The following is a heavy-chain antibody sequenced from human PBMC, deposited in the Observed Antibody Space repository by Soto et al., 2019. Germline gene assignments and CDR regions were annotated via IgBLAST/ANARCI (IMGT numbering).Heavy chain of an antibody. CDR1: GFTFSSYA. D-gene: IGHD5-12*01. CDR3: ARAGEMATIYYFDY. CDR2: ISYDGSNK. V-gene: IGHV3-30-3*01. J-gene: IGHJ4*02. Sequence: SLRLSCAASGFTFSSYAMHWVRQAPGKGLEWVAVISYDGSNKYYADSVKGRFTISRDNSKNTLYLQMNSPRAEDTAVYYCARAGEMATIYYFDYWGQGTRVTVSS.